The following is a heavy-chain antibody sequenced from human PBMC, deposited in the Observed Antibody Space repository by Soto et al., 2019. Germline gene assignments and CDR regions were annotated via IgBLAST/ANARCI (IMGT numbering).Heavy chain of an antibody. CDR1: GGSIRSTTYY. J-gene: IGHJ5*02. CDR3: VRHWSSSGNNWFDP. V-gene: IGHV4-39*01. D-gene: IGHD1-1*01. CDR2: IHYSGTT. Sequence: SETLSLTCTVSGGSIRSTTYYWAWIRQSPGKGLEWIASIHYSGTTYYHPSLKSRVTMSVDTPKNQVSLKLSSVTAADTAVYYCVRHWSSSGNNWFDPWGQGTQVTVSS.